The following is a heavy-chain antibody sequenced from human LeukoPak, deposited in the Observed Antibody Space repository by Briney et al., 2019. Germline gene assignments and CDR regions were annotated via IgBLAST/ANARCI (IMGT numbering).Heavy chain of an antibody. CDR3: ARDIWESGYAPKGAYYYYMDV. J-gene: IGHJ6*03. Sequence: SVKVSCKASGGTFSSYAISWVRQAPGQGVEWMGGIIAIFGKANYAEKLQGRVTITADEAKRTAYMEMSRLRCEEPAVYYCARDIWESGYAPKGAYYYYMDVWGKGTTVTVSS. CDR1: GGTFSSYA. CDR2: IIAIFGKA. V-gene: IGHV1-69*01. D-gene: IGHD5-12*01.